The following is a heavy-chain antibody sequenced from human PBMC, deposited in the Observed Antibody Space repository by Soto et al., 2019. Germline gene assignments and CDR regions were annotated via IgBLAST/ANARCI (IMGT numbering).Heavy chain of an antibody. Sequence: QVQLQESGPGLVKPSQTLSLTCTVSGGSISSGGYYWTWIRQHPGKGLEWIGYIYYSGSTYYNPSLNSRVTISVDTSKNQFSLKLSSVTAADTAVYYCARSYTTNTDPNWFDPWGQGILVTVPS. CDR1: GGSISSGGYY. CDR3: ARSYTTNTDPNWFDP. D-gene: IGHD2-2*02. J-gene: IGHJ5*02. V-gene: IGHV4-31*03. CDR2: IYYSGST.